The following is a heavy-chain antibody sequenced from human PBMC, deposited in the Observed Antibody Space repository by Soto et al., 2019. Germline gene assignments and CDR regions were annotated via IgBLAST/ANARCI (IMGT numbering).Heavy chain of an antibody. D-gene: IGHD6-6*01. V-gene: IGHV4-4*02. CDR2: IYHSGGT. CDR3: ARVSSSSRTCFDP. CDR1: GGSISTTNW. J-gene: IGHJ5*02. Sequence: TSETLSLTCAVSGGSISTTNWWSWVRQPPGKGLEWIGEIYHSGGTNYNPSLKSRVTISVDKSKSQFSLKMSSVTAADTAIYFCARVSSSSRTCFDPWGQGTLVTVSS.